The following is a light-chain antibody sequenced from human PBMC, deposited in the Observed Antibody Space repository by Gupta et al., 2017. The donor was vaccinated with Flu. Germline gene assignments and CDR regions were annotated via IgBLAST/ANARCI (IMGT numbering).Light chain of an antibody. CDR3: MQALQTWT. CDR2: LGS. V-gene: IGKV2-28*01. J-gene: IGKJ1*01. Sequence: DLVMTQSPLSLPVTPGEPASISCRSSQSLLHSNGYNYLDWYLQKPGQSPQLLIYLGSNRASGVPDRFSGSGSGTELTLKISRVEAEDVGVYYCMQALQTWTFGQGTKVEIK. CDR1: QSLLHSNGYNY.